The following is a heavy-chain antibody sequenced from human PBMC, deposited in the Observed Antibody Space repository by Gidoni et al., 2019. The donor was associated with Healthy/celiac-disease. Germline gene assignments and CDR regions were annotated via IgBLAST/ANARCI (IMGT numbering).Heavy chain of an antibody. D-gene: IGHD3-22*01. CDR2: ISSIGSNR. CDR1: GFTFSSYE. J-gene: IGHJ3*02. V-gene: IGHV3-48*03. CDR3: ARISDYDSSGYYSDAFDI. Sequence: EVQLVESGGVLVQPGGSLRLYCAASGFTFSSYEINWVRQAPGKGLEWVAYISSIGSNRYYADSVKGRFTIARDNAKNSLYLQMNSLRAEDTAVYYCARISDYDSSGYYSDAFDIWGQGTMVTVSS.